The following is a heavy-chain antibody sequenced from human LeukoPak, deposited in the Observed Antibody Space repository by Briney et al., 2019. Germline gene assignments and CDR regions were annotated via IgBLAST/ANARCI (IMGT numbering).Heavy chain of an antibody. CDR1: GFTFSSYE. D-gene: IGHD2-21*02. J-gene: IGHJ3*02. CDR2: ISSSGSTI. CDR3: ARVDPYCGGDCYTRDAFDI. Sequence: GGSLRLSCAASGFTFSSYEMNWVRQAPGKGLEWVSYISSSGSTIYYADSVKGRFTISRDNAKNSLYLQMNSLRAEDTAVYYCARVDPYCGGDCYTRDAFDIWGQGTMVTVSS. V-gene: IGHV3-48*03.